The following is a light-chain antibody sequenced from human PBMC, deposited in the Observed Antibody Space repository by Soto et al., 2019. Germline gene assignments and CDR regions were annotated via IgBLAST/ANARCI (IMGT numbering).Light chain of an antibody. J-gene: IGLJ3*02. CDR3: QSYDSSLRDWV. V-gene: IGLV1-40*01. Sequence: QSVLTQPPSVSGAPGQRVTISCTGSSSNIGSGYDVHWYQQLPGTAPKLLIYGNTNRPSGVPDRFSGSKSGTSASLAITGLQAEDDADYYSQSYDSSLRDWVFGGGTKLTFL. CDR1: SSNIGSGYD. CDR2: GNT.